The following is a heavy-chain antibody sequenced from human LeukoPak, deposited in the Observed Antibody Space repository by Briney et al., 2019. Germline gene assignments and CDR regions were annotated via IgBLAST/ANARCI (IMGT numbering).Heavy chain of an antibody. D-gene: IGHD6-13*01. Sequence: ASVKVSCKVSGYTLTELSMHWVRQAPGKGLEWMGGFDPEDGETIYAQKFQGRVTMTEDTSTDTAYMELSNLRSEDTAVYYCASLRIAAAGTEGYYFDYWGQGTLVTVSS. CDR1: GYTLTELS. J-gene: IGHJ4*02. V-gene: IGHV1-24*01. CDR3: ASLRIAAAGTEGYYFDY. CDR2: FDPEDGET.